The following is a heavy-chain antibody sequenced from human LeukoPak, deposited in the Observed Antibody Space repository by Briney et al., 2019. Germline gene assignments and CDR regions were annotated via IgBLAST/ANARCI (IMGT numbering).Heavy chain of an antibody. CDR1: GGSISSYS. J-gene: IGHJ4*02. CDR3: ARESVGGLLWFGELTKKSGFDY. D-gene: IGHD3-10*01. Sequence: ETLSLTCTVSGGSISSYSWSWIRQPAGKGLEWIGRIYTSGSTNYNPSLKSRVTISVDTSKNQFSLRLSSVTAADTAVYYCARESVGGLLWFGELTKKSGFDYWGQGTLVTVSS. V-gene: IGHV4-4*07. CDR2: IYTSGST.